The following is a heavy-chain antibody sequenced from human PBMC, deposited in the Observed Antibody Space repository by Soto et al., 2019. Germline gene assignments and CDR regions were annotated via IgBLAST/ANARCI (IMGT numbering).Heavy chain of an antibody. CDR3: AHRRNYDGSWNEGVFDY. CDR1: GFSLTSRPVG. V-gene: IGHV2-5*02. Sequence: QITLKESGPTLVKPTQTLTLTCTFSGFSLTSRPVGVGWVRQPPGKALEWLAFIYWDDDKRYSPSLRSTLTVTKATSQNQVVLTLTNMDPVDTATYYCAHRRNYDGSWNEGVFDYWGQGILVTVSS. D-gene: IGHD3-16*01. CDR2: IYWDDDK. J-gene: IGHJ4*02.